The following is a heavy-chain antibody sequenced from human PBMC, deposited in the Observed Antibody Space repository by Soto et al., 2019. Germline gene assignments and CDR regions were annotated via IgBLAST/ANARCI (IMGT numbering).Heavy chain of an antibody. J-gene: IGHJ6*02. V-gene: IGHV1-69*06. CDR2: IIPIFGTA. CDR1: GGTFSSYA. CDR3: ARSVQAKTYYYGMDV. D-gene: IGHD2-2*01. Sequence: GASVKVSCKASGGTFSSYAISWVRQAPGQGLEWMGGIIPIFGTANYAQKFQGRVTITADKSTSTAYMELSSLRSEDTAVYYCARSVQAKTYYYGMDVWGQGTTVTVSS.